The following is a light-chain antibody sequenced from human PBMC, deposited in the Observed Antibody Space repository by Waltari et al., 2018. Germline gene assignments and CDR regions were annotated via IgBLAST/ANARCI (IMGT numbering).Light chain of an antibody. V-gene: IGLV4-69*01. Sequence: QRVLTQSPPASASLGATGKPPCPRRCGPDSNLSALHQQQPGKGPRYLMKVNSDGSHSKGDEIPDRFSGSSSGAERYLTISSLQSEDEADYYCQTGGHGTWVFGGGTKLTVL. CDR2: VNSDGSH. CDR3: QTGGHGTWV. CDR1: CGPDSNL. J-gene: IGLJ3*02.